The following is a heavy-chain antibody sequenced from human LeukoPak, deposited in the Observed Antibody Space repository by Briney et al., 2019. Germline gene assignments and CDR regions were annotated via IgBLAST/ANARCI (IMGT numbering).Heavy chain of an antibody. J-gene: IGHJ6*03. Sequence: SETLSLTCTVSGGSISSGGYYWSWIRQPPGKGLEWIGYIYYSGSTNYNPSLKSRVTISVDTSKNQFSLKLSSVTAADTAVYYCARDGGSSWPYYYYYYMDVWGKGTTVTVSS. CDR2: IYYSGST. CDR3: ARDGGSSWPYYYYYYMDV. D-gene: IGHD6-13*01. V-gene: IGHV4-61*08. CDR1: GGSISSGGYY.